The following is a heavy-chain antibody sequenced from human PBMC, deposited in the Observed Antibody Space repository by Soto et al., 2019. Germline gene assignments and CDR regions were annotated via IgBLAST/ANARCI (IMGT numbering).Heavy chain of an antibody. D-gene: IGHD2-8*01. J-gene: IGHJ3*02. V-gene: IGHV3-23*01. CDR3: AHPRGYGVFDAYDI. CDR1: GFLFSSYA. CDR2: ISGSGDYT. Sequence: GGSLRLSCAASGFLFSSYAMSWVGQALGKGLEWVSVISGSGDYTHYTDSVKGRFASSRDNSMNTLYLQMSSLRIEDTAVYYCAHPRGYGVFDAYDIWGQGTMVTVSS.